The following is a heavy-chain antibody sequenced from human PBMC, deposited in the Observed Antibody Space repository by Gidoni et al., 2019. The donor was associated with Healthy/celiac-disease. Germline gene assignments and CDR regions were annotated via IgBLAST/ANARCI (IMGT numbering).Heavy chain of an antibody. J-gene: IGHJ3*02. V-gene: IGHV3-23*01. Sequence: EVQLLAPGGGLAQPGEYLRLSCAASGFTFSSYAMSWVRQAPGKGLEWVSGISAGGGATYYGDSVKGRFTISRDNSKNTLSLQMNSLRAEDTAVYYCAKDRLTLDALDIWGQGTTVTVSS. D-gene: IGHD2-15*01. CDR1: GFTFSSYA. CDR3: AKDRLTLDALDI. CDR2: ISAGGGAT.